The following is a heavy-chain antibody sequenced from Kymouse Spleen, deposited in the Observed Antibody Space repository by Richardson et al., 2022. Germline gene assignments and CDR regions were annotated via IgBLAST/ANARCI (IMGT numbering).Heavy chain of an antibody. CDR1: GFTFSSYG. CDR3: AKGEGIAARPNYYYYGMDV. CDR2: ISYDGSNK. D-gene: IGHD6-6*01. J-gene: IGHJ6*02. V-gene: IGHV3-30*18. Sequence: QVQLVESGGGVVQPGRSLRLSCAASGFTFSSYGMHWVRQAPGKGLEWVAVISYDGSNKYYADSVKGRFTISRDNSKNTLYLQMNSLRAEDTAVYYCAKGEGIAARPNYYYYGMDVWGQGTTVTVSS.